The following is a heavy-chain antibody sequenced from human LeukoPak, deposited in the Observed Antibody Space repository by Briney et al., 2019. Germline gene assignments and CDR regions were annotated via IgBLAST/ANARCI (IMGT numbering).Heavy chain of an antibody. CDR1: GYTFISYD. Sequence: GASVKVSCKASGYTFISYDINWVRQVTGQGLEWMGGIIPIFGTANYAQKFQGRVTITADKSTSTAYMELSSLRSEDTAVYYCARGLLDTAIDYYYYYMDVWGKGTTVTVSS. J-gene: IGHJ6*03. CDR2: IIPIFGTA. CDR3: ARGLLDTAIDYYYYYMDV. D-gene: IGHD5-18*01. V-gene: IGHV1-69*06.